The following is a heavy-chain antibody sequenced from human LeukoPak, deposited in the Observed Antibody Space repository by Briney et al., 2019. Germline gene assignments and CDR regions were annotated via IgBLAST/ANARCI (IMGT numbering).Heavy chain of an antibody. CDR1: GFTVSSNY. D-gene: IGHD3-22*01. J-gene: IGHJ4*02. Sequence: GGSLRLSCAASGFTVSSNYMSWVRQAPGKGLEWVSVIYSGGSTYYADSVKGRFTISRDNSKNTLYLQMNSLRAEDTAVYYCARDPYYDSSGYGTDYWGQGTLVTVSS. CDR3: ARDPYYDSSGYGTDY. CDR2: IYSGGST. V-gene: IGHV3-53*01.